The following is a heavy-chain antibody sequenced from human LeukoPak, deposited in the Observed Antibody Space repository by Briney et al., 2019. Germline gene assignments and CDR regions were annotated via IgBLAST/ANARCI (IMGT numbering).Heavy chain of an antibody. J-gene: IGHJ4*02. CDR2: IIPIFGTA. CDR1: GGTFSSYA. V-gene: IGHV1-69*13. CDR3: AXGXXGSGXXXXFDY. D-gene: IGHD3-10*01. Sequence: ASVKVSCKASGGTFSSYAISWVRQAPGQGLEWVGGIIPIFGTANYAQKFQGRVTITADESTSTAYMELSSLRSEDTAVYYCAXGXXGSGXXXXFDYWGQGTLVTVSS.